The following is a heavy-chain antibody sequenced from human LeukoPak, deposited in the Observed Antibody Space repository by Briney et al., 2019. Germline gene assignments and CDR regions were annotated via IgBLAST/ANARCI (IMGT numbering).Heavy chain of an antibody. CDR1: GFPFDVYA. CDR2: IRWNSGSI. Sequence: GRSLRLSRAASGFPFDVYAMHGATDPPAKGLEGVSGIRWNSGSIGYADSVKRRFTISRDNAKNSLYLQMNSLRAEDTALYYCAKDMGYSYGFFYYYYGMDVWGQGTTVTVSS. D-gene: IGHD5-18*01. CDR3: AKDMGYSYGFFYYYYGMDV. J-gene: IGHJ6*02. V-gene: IGHV3-9*01.